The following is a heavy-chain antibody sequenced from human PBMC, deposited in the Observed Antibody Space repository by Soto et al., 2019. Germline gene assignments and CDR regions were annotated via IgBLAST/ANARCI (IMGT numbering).Heavy chain of an antibody. V-gene: IGHV1-69*13. CDR1: GGTFSSYA. J-gene: IGHJ5*02. Sequence: SVKVSCKASGGTFSSYAISWVRQAPGQGLEWMGGIIPIFGTANYAQKIQGRVTITADESTSTAYMELSSLRSEDTAVYYCARAPWATMVRGVIINLNWFDPWGQGTLVTVSS. CDR2: IIPIFGTA. D-gene: IGHD3-10*01. CDR3: ARAPWATMVRGVIINLNWFDP.